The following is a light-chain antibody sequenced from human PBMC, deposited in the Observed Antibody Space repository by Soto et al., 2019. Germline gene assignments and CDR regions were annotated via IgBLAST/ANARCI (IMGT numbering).Light chain of an antibody. Sequence: EIVMTQSPATLSVSPGERATLSCRASQSVSSNLAWYQQKPGQAPRLLIYGASSRATGIPDRFSGSGSGTEFTLTISRLEPEDFGVYHCQQYGSSPLTFGGGTKVDIK. V-gene: IGKV3-20*01. J-gene: IGKJ4*01. CDR1: QSVSSN. CDR3: QQYGSSPLT. CDR2: GAS.